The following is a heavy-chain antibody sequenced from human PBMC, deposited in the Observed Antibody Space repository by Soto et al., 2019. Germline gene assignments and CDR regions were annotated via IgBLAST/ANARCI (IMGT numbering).Heavy chain of an antibody. CDR3: ARGREMVWFGEETFGVDV. CDR2: ATHSGGT. J-gene: IGHJ6*02. Sequence: QVQLQQWGAGLLKPSATLSLTCAVHGGSFSGYYWTWIRQAPGKGLEWVGEATHSGGTNYSPSLRSRVTISVDTSRKQFSLRLSSVPAADTAIYYCARGREMVWFGEETFGVDVWGQGTTVTVSS. D-gene: IGHD3-10*01. V-gene: IGHV4-34*02. CDR1: GGSFSGYY.